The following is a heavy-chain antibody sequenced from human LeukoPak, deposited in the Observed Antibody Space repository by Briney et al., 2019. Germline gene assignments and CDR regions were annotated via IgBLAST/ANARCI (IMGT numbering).Heavy chain of an antibody. D-gene: IGHD6-6*01. J-gene: IGHJ4*02. V-gene: IGHV3-23*01. CDR1: GFTFSSYA. CDR2: ISGSGGST. Sequence: PGGSLRLSCAVSGFTFSSYAMSWVRQAPGKGLEWVSAISGSGGSTYYADSVKGRFTISRDNSKNTLYLQMNSLRAEDTAVYYCAKLALSSSVPLYDYFDFWGQGTLVTVSS. CDR3: AKLALSSSVPLYDYFDF.